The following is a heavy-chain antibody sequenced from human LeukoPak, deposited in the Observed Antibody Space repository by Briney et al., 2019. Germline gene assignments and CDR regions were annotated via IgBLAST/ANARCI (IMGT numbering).Heavy chain of an antibody. CDR3: ASVRVAGTGY. CDR2: ISSSSSYI. V-gene: IGHV3-21*01. J-gene: IGHJ4*02. Sequence: GGSLRLSCAASGFTFSSYSMNWVRQAPGKGPEWVSSISSSSSYIYYADSVKGRFTISRDNAKNSLHLQMNSLRAEDTAVYYCASVRVAGTGYWGQGTLVTVSS. D-gene: IGHD3-10*01. CDR1: GFTFSSYS.